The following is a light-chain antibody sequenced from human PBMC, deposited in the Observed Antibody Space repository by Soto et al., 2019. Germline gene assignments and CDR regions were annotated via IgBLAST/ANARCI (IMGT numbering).Light chain of an antibody. CDR1: SSNIGAGYD. V-gene: IGLV1-40*01. Sequence: QSVLTQSPPVSGAPGQRVTISCTGSSSNIGAGYDVHWYQQIPGTAPKLLIYANTNRPSGVPDRFSGSKSGTSASLAITGLQPEDEDDYYCQSYDSSLKTCVFGGGTQLTVL. CDR3: QSYDSSLKTCV. J-gene: IGLJ3*02. CDR2: ANT.